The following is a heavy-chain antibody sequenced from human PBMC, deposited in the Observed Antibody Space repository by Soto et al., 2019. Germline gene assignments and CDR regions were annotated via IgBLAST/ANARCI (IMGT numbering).Heavy chain of an antibody. J-gene: IGHJ6*02. Sequence: QVQLVQSGAEVKKPGASVKVSCKASGYTFTSYGISWVRQAPGQGLEWMGWISAYNGNTNYAQKLQGRVTMTTDTSRSTAYMELRSLRSDDTAVYYCAREGKCSSTSCYTSYYYYGMDVWGQGTTVTVSS. V-gene: IGHV1-18*01. CDR3: AREGKCSSTSCYTSYYYYGMDV. CDR2: ISAYNGNT. D-gene: IGHD2-2*02. CDR1: GYTFTSYG.